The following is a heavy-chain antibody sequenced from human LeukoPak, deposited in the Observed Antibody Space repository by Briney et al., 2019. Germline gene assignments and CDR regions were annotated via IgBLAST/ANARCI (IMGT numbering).Heavy chain of an antibody. V-gene: IGHV1-2*02. CDR2: INPNSGST. Sequence: ASVKVSCKASGYTFTGYYMHWVRQAPGQGLEWMGWINPNSGSTNYAQKFQGRVTMTRDTSISTAYMELSRLRSDDTAVYYCARGSITMVRGVIGRYWGQGTLVTVSS. J-gene: IGHJ4*02. CDR1: GYTFTGYY. D-gene: IGHD3-10*01. CDR3: ARGSITMVRGVIGRY.